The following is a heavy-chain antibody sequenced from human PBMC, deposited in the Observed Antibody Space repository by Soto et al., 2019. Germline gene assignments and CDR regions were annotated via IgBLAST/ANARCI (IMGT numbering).Heavy chain of an antibody. CDR1: GGSISSSSYY. V-gene: IGHV4-39*01. CDR2: IYYSGST. D-gene: IGHD3-3*01. J-gene: IGHJ6*03. Sequence: ETLSLTCTVSGGSISSSSYYWGWIRQPPGRGLEWIGSIYYSGSTYYNPSLKSRVTISVDTSKNQFSLKLSSVTAADTAVYYCASQPRYYDFWSGNMDVWGKGTTVTVSS. CDR3: ASQPRYYDFWSGNMDV.